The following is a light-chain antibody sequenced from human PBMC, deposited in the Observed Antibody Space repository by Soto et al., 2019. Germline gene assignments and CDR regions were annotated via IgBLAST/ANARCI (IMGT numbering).Light chain of an antibody. V-gene: IGLV1-40*01. CDR3: QSYDSSLSGSRV. J-gene: IGLJ1*01. Sequence: QSALTQPPSVSXAPGQRVTISCTGSSSNIGAGYDVHWYQQLPGTAPKLLIYGNSNRPSGVPDRFSGSKSGTSASLAITGLQAEDEADYYCQSYDSSLSGSRVFGTGTKVTVL. CDR1: SSNIGAGYD. CDR2: GNS.